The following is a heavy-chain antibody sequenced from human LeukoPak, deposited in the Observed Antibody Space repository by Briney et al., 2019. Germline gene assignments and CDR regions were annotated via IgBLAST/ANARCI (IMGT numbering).Heavy chain of an antibody. CDR2: ISYDGSNK. CDR1: GFTFSSYA. CDR3: AREYYDSSGYYWGYFDY. J-gene: IGHJ4*02. Sequence: PGGSLRLSCAASGFTFSSYAMHWVRQAPGKGLEWVAVISYDGSNKYYADSVKGRFTISRDNSKNTLYLQMNSLRAEDTAVYYCAREYYDSSGYYWGYFDYWGQGTLVTVSS. V-gene: IGHV3-30*04. D-gene: IGHD3-22*01.